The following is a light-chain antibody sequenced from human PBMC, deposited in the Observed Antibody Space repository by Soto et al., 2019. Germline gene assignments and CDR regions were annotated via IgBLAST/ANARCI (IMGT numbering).Light chain of an antibody. CDR2: DAS. J-gene: IGKJ1*01. Sequence: EIVLTQSPGTLSLSPGERATLSCRASQSVSSYLAWYQQKPGQAPMLLIYDASTRATGISARFSGSGSGTDFTLTSSSLEPEDFAIYYCQQRSNWPVTFGQGTKVEVK. V-gene: IGKV3-11*01. CDR3: QQRSNWPVT. CDR1: QSVSSY.